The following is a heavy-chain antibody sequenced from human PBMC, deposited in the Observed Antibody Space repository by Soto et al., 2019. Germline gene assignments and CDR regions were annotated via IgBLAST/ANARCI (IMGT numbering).Heavy chain of an antibody. J-gene: IGHJ4*02. CDR3: ARESSGYSSYFDY. Sequence: HPGGSLRLSCAGSGVTFSNYWIHWVRQAPGQGLAWVSRVSRDGSSTTYADSVKGRFTISRDFAKNTVYLQMNSLTAEDTAVYYCARESSGYSSYFDYWGQGTLVTVSS. CDR1: GVTFSNYW. CDR2: VSRDGSST. D-gene: IGHD5-12*01. V-gene: IGHV3-74*01.